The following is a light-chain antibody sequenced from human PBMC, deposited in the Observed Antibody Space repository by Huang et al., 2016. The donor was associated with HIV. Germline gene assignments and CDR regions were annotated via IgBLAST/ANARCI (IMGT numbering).Light chain of an antibody. CDR3: QQYDSLPPYT. Sequence: DIQMTQSPSSLSASVGDSVTITCQASQDISNFLNWYQQKPGKAPNLLIYDASNLQTGVPSRFSGAGSGTEFTLTISSPQPEDIATYYCQQYDSLPPYTFGQGTKLEIK. CDR1: QDISNF. J-gene: IGKJ2*01. CDR2: DAS. V-gene: IGKV1-33*01.